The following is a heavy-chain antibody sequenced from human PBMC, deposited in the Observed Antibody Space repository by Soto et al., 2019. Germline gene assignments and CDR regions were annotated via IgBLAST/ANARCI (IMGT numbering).Heavy chain of an antibody. CDR3: ARPDYDYVWGSYRYDLDY. Sequence: QVQLVESGGGVVQPGRSLRLSCAASGFTFSSYAMHWVRQAPGKGLEWVAVISYDGSNKYYADSVKGRFTISRDNSKNTLYLQMNSLRAEDTAVYYCARPDYDYVWGSYRYDLDYWGQGTLVTVSS. D-gene: IGHD3-16*02. V-gene: IGHV3-30-3*01. CDR1: GFTFSSYA. J-gene: IGHJ4*02. CDR2: ISYDGSNK.